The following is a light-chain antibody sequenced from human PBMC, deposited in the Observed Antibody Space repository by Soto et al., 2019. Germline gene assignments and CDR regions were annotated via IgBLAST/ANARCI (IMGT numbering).Light chain of an antibody. CDR2: DAS. CDR1: QSISSW. J-gene: IGKJ1*01. CDR3: QQYNSYPWT. Sequence: DIQMPQSPSTLSASVVDRFTITFRASQSISSWLAWYQQKPGKAPKLLIYDASSLESGVPSRFSGSGSGTEFTLTISSLQPDDFATYYCQQYNSYPWTFGQGTKVDI. V-gene: IGKV1-5*01.